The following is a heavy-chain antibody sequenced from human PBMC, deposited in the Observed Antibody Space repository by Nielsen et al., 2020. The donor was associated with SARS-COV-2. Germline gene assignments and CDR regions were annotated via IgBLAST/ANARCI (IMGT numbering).Heavy chain of an antibody. CDR2: IYHSGST. J-gene: IGHJ4*02. Sequence: SETLSLTCAVSGGSISSSNWWSWVRQPPGKGLEWIGEIYHSGSTNYNPSLKSRVTISVDKSKNQFSLKLSSVTAADTALYYCARGPLLRYFDWLFDYWGQGTLVTVSS. CDR1: GGSISSSNW. CDR3: ARGPLLRYFDWLFDY. D-gene: IGHD3-9*01. V-gene: IGHV4-4*02.